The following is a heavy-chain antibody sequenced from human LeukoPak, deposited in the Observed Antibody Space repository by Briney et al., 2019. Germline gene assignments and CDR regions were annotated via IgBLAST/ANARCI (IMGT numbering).Heavy chain of an antibody. CDR1: GFTLSNYW. D-gene: IGHD6-6*01. J-gene: IGHJ4*02. CDR3: AREGAYRTSSPAGY. CDR2: THEDGAVK. V-gene: IGHV3-7*01. Sequence: GGSLRLSCTAAGFTLSNYWMTWVRQAPGKGLEWVANTHEDGAVKYYVDSVKGRFTISGDSAKKSLYLQMQSLRVEDTAVYYCAREGAYRTSSPAGYWGQGTLVPVSS.